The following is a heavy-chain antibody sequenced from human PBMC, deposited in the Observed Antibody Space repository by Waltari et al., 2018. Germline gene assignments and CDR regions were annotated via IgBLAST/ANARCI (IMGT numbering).Heavy chain of an antibody. Sequence: QLQLQESGPGLVKPSETLSLTCTVSGGSISSSSYYWGWIRQPPGKGLEWIGSIDYSGSTYYNPAIKSRVTISVDTSKNQFSLKLSSVTAADTAVYYCASSNDYGDLGAFDIWGQGTMVTVSS. CDR2: IDYSGST. CDR1: GGSISSSSYY. J-gene: IGHJ3*02. D-gene: IGHD4-17*01. V-gene: IGHV4-39*07. CDR3: ASSNDYGDLGAFDI.